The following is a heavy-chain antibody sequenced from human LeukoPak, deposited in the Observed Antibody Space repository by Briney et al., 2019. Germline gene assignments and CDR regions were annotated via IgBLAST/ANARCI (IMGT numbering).Heavy chain of an antibody. D-gene: IGHD5-24*01. CDR3: ARDREMATIRYFDY. CDR2: ISYDGSNK. V-gene: IGHV3-30-3*01. Sequence: GGSLRLSCAASGFTFSSYAMHWVRQAPGKGLEWVAVISYDGSNKYYADFVKGRFTISRDNSKNTLYLQMNSLRAEDTAVYYCARDREMATIRYFDYWGQGTLVTVSS. CDR1: GFTFSSYA. J-gene: IGHJ4*02.